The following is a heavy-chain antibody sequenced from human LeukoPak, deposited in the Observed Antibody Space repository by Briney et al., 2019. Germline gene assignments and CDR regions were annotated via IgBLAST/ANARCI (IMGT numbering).Heavy chain of an antibody. D-gene: IGHD3-3*02. CDR2: ISWNSGSI. CDR1: GFNFDDYA. CDR3: AKDIGIFGTGPFDY. J-gene: IGHJ4*02. Sequence: GGSLRLSCAASGFNFDDYAMHWVRQAPGKGLEWLSSISWNSGSIVYADSVKGRFTISRDNAKNSLSLQMHSLRPEDTAFYYCAKDIGIFGTGPFDYWGQGTLVTVSS. V-gene: IGHV3-9*01.